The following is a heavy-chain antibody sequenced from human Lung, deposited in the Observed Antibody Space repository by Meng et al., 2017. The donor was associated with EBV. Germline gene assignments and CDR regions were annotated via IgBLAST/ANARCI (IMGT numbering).Heavy chain of an antibody. Sequence: QLQLVQSGSELKKPGASVAVSCKASGYTFTSHAINWARQTPGQGLEWMGWIITDTGVPTYDQAFTGRFVFSLDTSVSTTYLQISSLKAEDTAVYFCARWNGRDRNLDYWGQGTLVTVSS. D-gene: IGHD1-1*01. CDR3: ARWNGRDRNLDY. J-gene: IGHJ4*02. CDR2: IITDTGVP. CDR1: GYTFTSHA. V-gene: IGHV7-4-1*02.